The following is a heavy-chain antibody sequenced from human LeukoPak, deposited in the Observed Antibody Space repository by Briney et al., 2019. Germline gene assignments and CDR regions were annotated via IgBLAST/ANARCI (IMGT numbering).Heavy chain of an antibody. CDR2: IIPILGIA. CDR3: ASSETSCSSTSCYVWAFDI. V-gene: IGHV1-69*04. Sequence: SVKVSCKASGGTFSSYAISWVRQAPGQGLEWMGRIIPILGIANYAQKFQGRVTITADKSTSTAYMELSSLSSEDTAVYYCASSETSCSSTSCYVWAFDIWGQGTMVTVSS. J-gene: IGHJ3*02. CDR1: GGTFSSYA. D-gene: IGHD2-2*01.